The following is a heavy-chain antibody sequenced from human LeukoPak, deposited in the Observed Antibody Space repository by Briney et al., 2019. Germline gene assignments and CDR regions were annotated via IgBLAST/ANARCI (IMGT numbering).Heavy chain of an antibody. CDR2: ISGSGGAT. CDR1: GFTFSSYA. J-gene: IGHJ3*02. D-gene: IGHD3-3*01. CDR3: AKDRIGVLPDAFDI. Sequence: GGSLRLSCAASGFTFSSYAMSWVRQAPGKGLEWVSGISGSGGATYYADSVQGRFTISRDNSRNILYLQMNSLRDEDTALYYCAKDRIGVLPDAFDIWGQGTMVTVSS. V-gene: IGHV3-23*01.